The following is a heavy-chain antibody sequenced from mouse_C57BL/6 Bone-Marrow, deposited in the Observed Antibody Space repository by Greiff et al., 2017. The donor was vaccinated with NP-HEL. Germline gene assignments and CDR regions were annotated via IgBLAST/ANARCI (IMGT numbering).Heavy chain of an antibody. CDR3: ARDGYYVPYAMDY. V-gene: IGHV1-69*01. CDR1: GYTFTSYW. CDR2: IDPSDSYT. Sequence: QVQLQQPGAELVMPGASVKLSCKASGYTFTSYWMHWVKQRPGQGLEWIGEIDPSDSYTNYNQKFKGKSTLTVDKSSSTAYMQLSSLTSEDSAVYYGARDGYYVPYAMDYWGQGTSVTVSS. D-gene: IGHD2-3*01. J-gene: IGHJ4*01.